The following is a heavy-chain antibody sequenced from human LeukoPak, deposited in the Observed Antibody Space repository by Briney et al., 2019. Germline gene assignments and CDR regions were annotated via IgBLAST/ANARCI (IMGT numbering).Heavy chain of an antibody. CDR2: IYTSGST. Sequence: PSETLSLTCTVSGASISSYYWSWIRQPAGKGLEWIGRIYTSGSTNYNPSLKSRVTISVDTSKNQFSLKLSSVTAADTAVYYCARDIGAAAGSTGLLDYWGQGTLVTVSS. D-gene: IGHD6-13*01. J-gene: IGHJ4*02. V-gene: IGHV4-4*07. CDR3: ARDIGAAAGSTGLLDY. CDR1: GASISSYY.